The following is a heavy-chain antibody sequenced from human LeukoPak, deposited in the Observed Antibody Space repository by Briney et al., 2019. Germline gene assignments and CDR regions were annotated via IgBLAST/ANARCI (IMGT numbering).Heavy chain of an antibody. D-gene: IGHD6-19*01. CDR3: ARVGSSGWYEGANWFDP. CDR1: GGSISSGSYH. V-gene: IGHV4-61*02. CDR2: IYTSGST. J-gene: IGHJ5*02. Sequence: PSETLSLTCTVSGGSISSGSYHWSWIRQPAGKGLEWIGRIYTSGSTNYNPSLKSRVTISVDTSKNQFSLKLSSVTAADTAVYYCARVGSSGWYEGANWFDPWGQGTLVTVSS.